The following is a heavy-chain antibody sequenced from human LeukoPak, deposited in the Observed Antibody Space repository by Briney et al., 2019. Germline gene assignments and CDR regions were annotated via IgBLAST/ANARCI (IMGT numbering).Heavy chain of an antibody. Sequence: PGGSLRLSCAASGFTLNSYAMNWVRQAPGKGLEWVSVIHSGGTTYYVDSVRGRFSISRDNPKNTLYLQMNNLRVEDTAVYYCARSNVDTVLVFDYWGQGTLVTVSS. V-gene: IGHV3-53*01. D-gene: IGHD5-18*01. CDR2: IHSGGTT. CDR3: ARSNVDTVLVFDY. CDR1: GFTLNSYA. J-gene: IGHJ4*02.